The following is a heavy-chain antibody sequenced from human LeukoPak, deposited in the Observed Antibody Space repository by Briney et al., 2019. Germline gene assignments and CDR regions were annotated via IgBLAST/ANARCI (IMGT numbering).Heavy chain of an antibody. Sequence: GGSLRLSCAASGFTFSSYAMSWVRQAPGKGLEWVSAISGSGGSTYYADSVKGRFTISRDNSKNTLYLQMNSLRAEDTAVHYCAKDLYYYGSGSYPDWAFDIWGQGTMVTVSS. CDR2: ISGSGGST. J-gene: IGHJ3*02. CDR1: GFTFSSYA. CDR3: AKDLYYYGSGSYPDWAFDI. D-gene: IGHD3-10*01. V-gene: IGHV3-23*01.